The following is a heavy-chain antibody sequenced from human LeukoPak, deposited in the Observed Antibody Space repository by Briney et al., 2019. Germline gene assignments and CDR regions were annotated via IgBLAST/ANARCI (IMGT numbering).Heavy chain of an antibody. CDR3: ARAESSSGWYYFDY. CDR2: IYYSGST. J-gene: IGHJ4*02. D-gene: IGHD6-19*01. Sequence: SETLSLTCTVSGGSISSSSYYWGWIRQPPGKGLEWIGYIYYSGSTNYNPSLKSRVTISVDTSKNQFSLKLSSVTAADTAVYYCARAESSSGWYYFDYWGQGTLVTVSS. V-gene: IGHV4-61*05. CDR1: GGSISSSSYY.